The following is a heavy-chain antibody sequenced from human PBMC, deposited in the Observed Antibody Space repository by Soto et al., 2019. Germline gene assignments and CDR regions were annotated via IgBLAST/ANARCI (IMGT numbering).Heavy chain of an antibody. D-gene: IGHD1-26*01. CDR1: GGSISSSSYY. CDR3: ARRGLGSDY. Sequence: SETLSLTCTVSGGSISSSSYYWGWIRQPPGKGLEWIGSIYYSGSTYYNPSLKSRVTISVDTSKNQFSLKLSSVTAADTAVYYCARRGLGSDYWGQGALVTVSS. CDR2: IYYSGST. J-gene: IGHJ4*02. V-gene: IGHV4-39*01.